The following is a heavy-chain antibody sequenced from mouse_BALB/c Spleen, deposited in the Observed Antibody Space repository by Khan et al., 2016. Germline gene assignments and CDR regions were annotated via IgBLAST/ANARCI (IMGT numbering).Heavy chain of an antibody. D-gene: IGHD2-2*01. CDR3: ARGSMDGYGYYFDY. CDR2: ILTGSGST. J-gene: IGHJ2*01. CDR1: GYTFSSYW. V-gene: IGHV1-9*01. Sequence: QVQLKQSGAELMKPGASVKISCKATGYTFSSYWIEWVKQRPGHGLEWIGEILTGSGSTNYNEKFKGKATFTADTSSNTAYMQLSSLTSEDSAVYYCARGSMDGYGYYFDYWDQGTTLTVSS.